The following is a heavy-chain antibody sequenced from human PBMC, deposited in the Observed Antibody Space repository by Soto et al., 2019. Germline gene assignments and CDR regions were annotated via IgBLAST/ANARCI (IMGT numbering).Heavy chain of an antibody. V-gene: IGHV3-48*03. Sequence: GGSLRLSCAASGFTFSSYEMNWVRQAPGKGLEWVSYISSSGSTIYYADSVKGRFTISRDNAKNSLYLQMNSLRAEDTAVYYCARLPTPHYDFWSGPLGAGMDVWGQGTTVTVSS. D-gene: IGHD3-3*01. CDR2: ISSSGSTI. CDR1: GFTFSSYE. J-gene: IGHJ6*02. CDR3: ARLPTPHYDFWSGPLGAGMDV.